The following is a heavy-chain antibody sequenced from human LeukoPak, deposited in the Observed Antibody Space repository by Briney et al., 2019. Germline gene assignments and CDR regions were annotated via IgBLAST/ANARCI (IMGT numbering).Heavy chain of an antibody. D-gene: IGHD6-13*01. J-gene: IGHJ4*02. V-gene: IGHV4-30-2*01. CDR2: IYHSGST. CDR1: GGSISSGGYS. CDR3: ARRSAAGFFDY. Sequence: PSETLSLTCAVSGGSISSGGYSWSWIRQPPGKGLEWIGYIYHSGSTNYNPSLKSRVTISVDTSKNQFSLKLSSVTAADTAVYYCARRSAAGFFDYWGQGTLVTVSS.